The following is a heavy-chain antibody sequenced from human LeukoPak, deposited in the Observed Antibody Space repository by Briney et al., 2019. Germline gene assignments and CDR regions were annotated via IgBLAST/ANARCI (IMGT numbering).Heavy chain of an antibody. J-gene: IGHJ4*02. V-gene: IGHV3-7*01. CDR2: IGPDGSGP. CDR1: GFTAGFTFSTSY. CDR3: ARDFSWRQFDY. Sequence: PGGSLRLSCATSGFTAGFTFSTSYMTWVRQAPGMGLEWVAEIGPDGSGPVYVDSVKGRFTISRDNAKNSLYLQMNSLRVEETAVYYCARDFSWRQFDYWGLGTLVTVSS.